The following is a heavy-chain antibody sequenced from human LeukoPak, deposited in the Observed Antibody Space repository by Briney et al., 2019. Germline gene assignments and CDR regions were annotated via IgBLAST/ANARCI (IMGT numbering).Heavy chain of an antibody. CDR2: LYHSGST. Sequence: SETLSLTCTVSGHSISSGYYWGWIRQPPGKGLEWIGSLYHSGSTYYNPSLKSRVTISIDTSKDQFSLKLSSVTAADTAVYYCARSGTGLLRYYFDYWGQGTLITVSS. J-gene: IGHJ4*02. V-gene: IGHV4-38-2*02. CDR3: ARSGTGLLRYYFDY. CDR1: GHSISSGYY. D-gene: IGHD3-22*01.